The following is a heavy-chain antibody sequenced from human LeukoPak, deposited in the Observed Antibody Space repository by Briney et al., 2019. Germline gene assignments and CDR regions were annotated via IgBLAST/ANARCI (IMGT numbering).Heavy chain of an antibody. J-gene: IGHJ5*01. Sequence: GGSLRLSCAASGLTFSKYSMTWVRQAPGKELEWVSFIYTSSTTMYYTDSVKGRFTISRDNAKNSLYLQMNSLKVEDTAIYYCARDNWVDCWGQGTLVTVSS. CDR1: GLTFSKYS. CDR3: ARDNWVDC. CDR2: IYTSSTTM. V-gene: IGHV3-48*04.